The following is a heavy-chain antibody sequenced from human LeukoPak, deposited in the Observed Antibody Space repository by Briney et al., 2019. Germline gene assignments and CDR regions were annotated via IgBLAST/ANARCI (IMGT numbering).Heavy chain of an antibody. CDR1: GYTFTGYY. CDR3: ARDRHSSITIFGVVTERYFDY. J-gene: IGHJ4*02. Sequence: GASVQVSCKASGYTFTGYYMHWVRQAPGQGLEWMGWINPNSGGTNYAQKFQGRVTMTRDTSISTAYMELSRLRSDDTAVYYCARDRHSSITIFGVVTERYFDYWGQGTLVTVSS. CDR2: INPNSGGT. D-gene: IGHD3-3*01. V-gene: IGHV1-2*02.